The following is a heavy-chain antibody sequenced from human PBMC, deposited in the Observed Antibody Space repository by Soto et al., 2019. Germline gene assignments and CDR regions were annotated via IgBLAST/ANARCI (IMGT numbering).Heavy chain of an antibody. V-gene: IGHV3-23*01. CDR1: GFSFSSYA. D-gene: IGHD1-1*01. J-gene: IGHJ6*02. CDR2: ISGSGGSA. Sequence: PGGSLRLSCVASGFSFSSYAMNWVRQAPGKGLEWVSGISGSGGSAFFAHSVRGRFTISRDNSKNTLYLQMNSLRVEDTATYYCAGALENPYFYYGLNVWGQGTTVTVSS. CDR3: AGALENPYFYYGLNV.